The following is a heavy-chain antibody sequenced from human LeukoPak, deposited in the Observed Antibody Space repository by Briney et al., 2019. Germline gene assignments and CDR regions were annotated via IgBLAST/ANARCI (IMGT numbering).Heavy chain of an antibody. V-gene: IGHV1-2*02. D-gene: IGHD3-22*01. J-gene: IGHJ3*02. CDR3: ARGYYDSSGYYYGEQADAFDI. CDR1: GYTFTGYY. Sequence: GASVKVSCKASGYTFTGYYMHWVRQAPGQGLEWMGWINPNSGGTKYAQKFQGRVTMTRDTSISTAYMELSRLRSDDTAVYYCARGYYDSSGYYYGEQADAFDIWGQGTMVTVSS. CDR2: INPNSGGT.